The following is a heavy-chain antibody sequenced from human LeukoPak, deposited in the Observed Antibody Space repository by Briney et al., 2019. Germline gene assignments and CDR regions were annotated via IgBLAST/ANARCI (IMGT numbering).Heavy chain of an antibody. J-gene: IGHJ4*02. CDR2: ISSSSSYI. D-gene: IGHD6-19*01. CDR3: ARDLGSGWSGV. Sequence: GGSLRLSCAASGFTFSSYSMNWVRQAPGKGLEWVSSISSSSSYIYYADSVKGRFTISRDNAKNSLYLQMNSLRAEDTAVYYCARDLGSGWSGVWGQGTLVTVSS. V-gene: IGHV3-21*01. CDR1: GFTFSSYS.